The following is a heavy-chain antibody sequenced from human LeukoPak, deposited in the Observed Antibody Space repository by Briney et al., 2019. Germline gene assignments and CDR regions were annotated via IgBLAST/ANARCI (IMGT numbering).Heavy chain of an antibody. V-gene: IGHV1-8*01. D-gene: IGHD2-2*01. CDR1: GYTFTSYG. CDR3: ARGPVSTHGMDV. J-gene: IGHJ6*02. Sequence: GASVKVSCKASGYTFTSYGINWVRQATGQGLEWMGWKNPNSGRTGFAQKFQGRLTTTTDTSISTAYMELSSLTSEDTAVYYCARGPVSTHGMDVWGQGTTVTVSS. CDR2: KNPNSGRT.